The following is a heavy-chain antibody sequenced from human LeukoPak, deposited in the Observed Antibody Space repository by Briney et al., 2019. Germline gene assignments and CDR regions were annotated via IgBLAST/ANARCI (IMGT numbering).Heavy chain of an antibody. CDR1: GGTFSSYA. V-gene: IGHV1-69*06. D-gene: IGHD6-19*01. CDR2: IIPIFGTA. J-gene: IGHJ4*02. Sequence: GSSVKVSCKASGGTFSSYAISWVRQAPGQGLEWMGGIIPIFGTANYAQKFQGRVTITADKSTSTAYMELSSLRSEDTAVYYCARAVGSGWYFSHFDYWGQGTLVTVSS. CDR3: ARAVGSGWYFSHFDY.